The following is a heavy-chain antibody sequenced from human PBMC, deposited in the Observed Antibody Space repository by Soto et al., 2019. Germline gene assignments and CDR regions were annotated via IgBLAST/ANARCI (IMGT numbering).Heavy chain of an antibody. V-gene: IGHV1-2*02. J-gene: IGHJ1*01. Sequence: QAHLVQSGAEVRKPGASVKVSCQALEHTSTIYYIHWVRQARGQGLEWMGWINADSGDTTYAKDFRGRGTFTRDTSTSTFHMELSRLRLDDTAMYFCATRDYDILTGYLHIWGQGTLITVSS. D-gene: IGHD3-9*01. CDR3: ATRDYDILTGYLHI. CDR1: EHTSTIYY. CDR2: INADSGDT.